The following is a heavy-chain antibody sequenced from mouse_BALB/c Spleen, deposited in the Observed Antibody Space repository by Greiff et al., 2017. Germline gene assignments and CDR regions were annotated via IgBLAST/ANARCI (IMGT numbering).Heavy chain of an antibody. CDR2: INPYNGAT. Sequence: VQLKQSGPELVKPGASVKISCKASGYSFTGYYMHWVKQSHVKSLEWIGRINPYNGATSYNQNFKDKASLTVDKSSSTAYMELHSLTSEDSAVYYCARGEVITTVVERYYFDYWGQGTTLTVSS. CDR3: ARGEVITTVVERYYFDY. D-gene: IGHD1-1*01. V-gene: IGHV1-31*01. J-gene: IGHJ2*01. CDR1: GYSFTGYY.